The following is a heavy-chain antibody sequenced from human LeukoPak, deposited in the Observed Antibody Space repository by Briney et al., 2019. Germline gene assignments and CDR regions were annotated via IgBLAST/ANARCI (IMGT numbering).Heavy chain of an antibody. D-gene: IGHD1-26*01. CDR2: IYYSGST. J-gene: IGHJ4*02. Sequence: KPSETLSLTCTVSGGSISSATNYYWNWIRQPPGKGLEWIGYIYYSGSTNYNPSLRSRLAMSLDTSKNQVSLNLNSVTAADTAVYYCARHISSGGTYAHFDYWGQGTLVTVSS. CDR1: GGSISSATNYY. V-gene: IGHV4-59*08. CDR3: ARHISSGGTYAHFDY.